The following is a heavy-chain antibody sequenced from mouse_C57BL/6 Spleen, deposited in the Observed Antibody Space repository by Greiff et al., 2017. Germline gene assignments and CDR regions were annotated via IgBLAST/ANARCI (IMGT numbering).Heavy chain of an antibody. D-gene: IGHD1-1*01. J-gene: IGHJ3*01. CDR2: INPNYGTT. CDR3: AINTVGRFAY. Sequence: EVHLVESGPELVKPGASVKISCKASGYSFTDSNLNWVKPSNGQSLEWIGVINPNYGTTSYNQKFKGKATLTVDQSASTAYMQLNSLTSEDSAVYYCAINTVGRFAYWGQGTLVTVSA. V-gene: IGHV1-39*01. CDR1: GYSFTDSN.